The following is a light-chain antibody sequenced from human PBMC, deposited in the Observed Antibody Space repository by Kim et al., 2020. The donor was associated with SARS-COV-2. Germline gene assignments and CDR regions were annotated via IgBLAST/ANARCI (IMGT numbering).Light chain of an antibody. CDR1: QDISSY. CDR3: QQYYSYPYT. CDR2: AAS. Sequence: AIRMTQSPSSFSASTGDRVTITCRASQDISSYLAWYQRKPGKAPKLLIYAASTLQSGVPSRFSGSGSGTDFTLTISCLQSEDFATYYCQQYYSYPYTFGQGPSWRS. V-gene: IGKV1-8*01. J-gene: IGKJ2*01.